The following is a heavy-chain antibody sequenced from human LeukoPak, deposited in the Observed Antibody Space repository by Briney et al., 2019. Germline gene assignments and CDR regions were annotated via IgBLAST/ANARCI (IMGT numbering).Heavy chain of an antibody. D-gene: IGHD6-19*01. CDR2: ISSSSSYI. V-gene: IGHV3-21*01. CDR3: ARDIPDSSGWSAYYYGMDV. J-gene: IGHJ6*02. CDR1: GFTFSSYS. Sequence: GGSLRLSCAASGFTFSSYSMNWVRQAPGKGLEWVSSISSSSSYIYYADSVKGRFTISRDNAKNSLYLQMNSLRAEDTAVYYCARDIPDSSGWSAYYYGMDVWGQATTVTVSS.